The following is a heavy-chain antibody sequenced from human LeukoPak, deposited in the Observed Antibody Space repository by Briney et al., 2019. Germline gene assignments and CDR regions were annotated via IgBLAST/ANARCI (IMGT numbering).Heavy chain of an antibody. CDR1: GFTFSSYA. D-gene: IGHD3-22*01. J-gene: IGHJ4*02. CDR2: ISGSGGST. CDR3: AQTSGSSGYYTRFDY. Sequence: GGSLRLSCAASGFTFSSYAMSWVRQAPGKGLEWVSAISGSGGSTYYADSVKGRFTISRDNSKNTLYLQMNSLRAKDTAVYYCAQTSGSSGYYTRFDYWGQGTLVTVSS. V-gene: IGHV3-23*01.